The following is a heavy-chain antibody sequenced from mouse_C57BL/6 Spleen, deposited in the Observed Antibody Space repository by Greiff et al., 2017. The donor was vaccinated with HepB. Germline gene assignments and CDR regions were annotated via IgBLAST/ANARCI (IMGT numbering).Heavy chain of an antibody. CDR1: GYTFTDYN. CDR2: INPNNGGT. Sequence: VQLKESGPELVKPGASVKMSCKASGYTFTDYNMHWVKQSHGKSLEWIGYINPNNGGTSYNQKFKGKATLTVNKSSSTAYMELRSLTSEDSAVYYCARSEDGYYYFDYWGQGTTLTVSS. CDR3: ARSEDGYYYFDY. D-gene: IGHD2-3*01. J-gene: IGHJ2*01. V-gene: IGHV1-22*01.